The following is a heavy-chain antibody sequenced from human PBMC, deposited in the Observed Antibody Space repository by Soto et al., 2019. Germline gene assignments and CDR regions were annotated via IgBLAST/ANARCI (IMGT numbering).Heavy chain of an antibody. D-gene: IGHD3-3*01. V-gene: IGHV1-2*02. J-gene: IGHJ4*02. Sequence: GASVRVSCKASGYTFTGYYMHWVRQAPGQGLEWMGWINPNSGGTNYAQKFQGRVTMTRDTSISTAYMELSRLRSDDTAVYYCALIFRFLEWLSLDYWGQGTLVTVSS. CDR2: INPNSGGT. CDR3: ALIFRFLEWLSLDY. CDR1: GYTFTGYY.